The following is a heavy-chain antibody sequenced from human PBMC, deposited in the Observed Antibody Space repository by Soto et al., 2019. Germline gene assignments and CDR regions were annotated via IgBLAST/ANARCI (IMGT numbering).Heavy chain of an antibody. J-gene: IGHJ4*02. CDR1: GYTFTSYG. Sequence: QVQLVQSGAEVKKPGASVKVSCKASGYTFTSYGISWVRQAPGQGLEWMGWISAYNGSTNYAQKLQGRVTMTTDTYTSTAYMELRSLRSDDTAVYYCARESRPFYGGNHAQYFDYWGQGTLVTVSS. CDR3: ARESRPFYGGNHAQYFDY. D-gene: IGHD4-17*01. V-gene: IGHV1-18*04. CDR2: ISAYNGST.